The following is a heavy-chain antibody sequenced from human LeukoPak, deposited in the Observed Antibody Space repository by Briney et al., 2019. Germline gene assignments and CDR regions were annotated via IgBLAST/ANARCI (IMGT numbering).Heavy chain of an antibody. CDR2: INTNTGNP. CDR3: ARAPLLGRGYYGSGTHFDY. D-gene: IGHD3-10*01. CDR1: GYTFTSYG. V-gene: IGHV7-4-1*02. J-gene: IGHJ4*02. Sequence: GASVKVSCKASGYTFTSYGINWVRQAPGQGLEWMGWINTNTGNPTYAQGFTGRFVFSLDTSVSTAYLQISSLKAEDTAVYYCARAPLLGRGYYGSGTHFDYWGQGTLVTVSS.